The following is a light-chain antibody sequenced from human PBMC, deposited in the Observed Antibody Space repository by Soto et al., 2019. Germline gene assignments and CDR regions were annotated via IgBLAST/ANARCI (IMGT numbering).Light chain of an antibody. CDR2: ANN. J-gene: IGLJ2*01. Sequence: QSVLTQPPSASGTPGQRVTISCSGSSSNIGSNTVNWYQQLPGTAPKLLIYANNQRPSGVPDRFSGSKSGTSVSLAISGLQSEDEADYYGATRDDSLNGPVFGGGTKLTVL. V-gene: IGLV1-44*01. CDR1: SSNIGSNT. CDR3: ATRDDSLNGPV.